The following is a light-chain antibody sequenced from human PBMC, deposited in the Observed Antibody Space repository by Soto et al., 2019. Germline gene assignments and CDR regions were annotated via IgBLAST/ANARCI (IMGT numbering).Light chain of an antibody. CDR3: QQYGSSPPTWA. Sequence: ENVLPRSPGPLPLSLAEGRNISWRGSRSVSSRYLAWYQQKPGQAPRLLIYGASSRATGIPDRVSGSGSGTDYTRTISRLEPEDFAVYYWQQYGSSPPTWAVGQGTKVDIK. V-gene: IGKV3-20*01. J-gene: IGKJ1*01. CDR1: RSVSSRY. CDR2: GAS.